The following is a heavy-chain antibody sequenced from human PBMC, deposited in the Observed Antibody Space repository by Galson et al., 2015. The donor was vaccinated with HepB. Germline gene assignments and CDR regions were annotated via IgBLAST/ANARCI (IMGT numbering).Heavy chain of an antibody. Sequence: SLRLSCAASGFTFRDYYMSWIRQTPGKKLEWLSYISSSSGTYTNYADSVKGRLTISRDNDENSLYLQMSSLRVEDTAVYYCARVADSHYGDHTHFDSWGQGTLVTVSS. D-gene: IGHD4-17*01. CDR2: ISSSSGTYT. CDR1: GFTFRDYY. V-gene: IGHV3-11*06. J-gene: IGHJ4*02. CDR3: ARVADSHYGDHTHFDS.